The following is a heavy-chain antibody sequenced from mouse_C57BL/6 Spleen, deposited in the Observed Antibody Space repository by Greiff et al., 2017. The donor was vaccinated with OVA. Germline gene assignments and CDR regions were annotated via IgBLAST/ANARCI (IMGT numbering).Heavy chain of an antibody. J-gene: IGHJ4*01. V-gene: IGHV3-6*01. CDR2: ISYDGSN. CDR3: AREPYAMDY. Sequence: EVKLMESGPGLVKPSQSLSLTCSVTGYSITSGYYWNWIRQFPGNKLECMGYISYDGSNNYNPSLKNRISITRDTSKNQFFLKLNSVTTEDTATYDCAREPYAMDYWGQGTSVTVSS. CDR1: GYSITSGYY.